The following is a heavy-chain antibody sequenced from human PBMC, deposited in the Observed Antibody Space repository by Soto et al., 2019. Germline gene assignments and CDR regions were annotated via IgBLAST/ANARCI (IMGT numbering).Heavy chain of an antibody. J-gene: IGHJ4*02. Sequence: QITLKESGPTLVKPTQTLTLTCTFSGFSLSSTRMAVGWIRQPPGKALEWLALIYWDDDKRYSPFLKSRLTITKDTSNNQVVLTMSHVDPVDTARYYCAHIVVAGLGYYFDYWGQGTLVTVSS. V-gene: IGHV2-5*02. CDR2: IYWDDDK. D-gene: IGHD6-19*01. CDR3: AHIVVAGLGYYFDY. CDR1: GFSLSSTRMA.